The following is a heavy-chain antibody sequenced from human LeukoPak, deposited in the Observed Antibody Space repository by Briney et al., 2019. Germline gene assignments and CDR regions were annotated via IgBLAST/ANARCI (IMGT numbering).Heavy chain of an antibody. V-gene: IGHV1-2*02. D-gene: IGHD3-3*01. CDR2: INPNSGGT. CDR1: RYTFTGYY. J-gene: IGHJ5*02. CDR3: AREAVTIFGLVRTQTPKGPHRFDP. Sequence: ASVKVSCKASRYTFTGYYMHWVRQAPGQGLEWVGWINPNSGGTNYAQKFQGRVTMTRDMSTTTVYMHLRSLRSEDTAVYYCAREAVTIFGLVRTQTPKGPHRFDPWGQGTLVTVSS.